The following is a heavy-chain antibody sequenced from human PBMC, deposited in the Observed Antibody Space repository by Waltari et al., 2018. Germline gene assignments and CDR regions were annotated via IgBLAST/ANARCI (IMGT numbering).Heavy chain of an antibody. CDR1: GGSISSSSYY. CDR2: IYYSGST. CDR3: ARERYSSLHFDY. Sequence: QLQLQESGPGLVKPSETLSLTCTVSGGSISSSSYYWGWIRQPPGKGLEWIGSIYYSGSTYYNPSLKSRVTISVDTSKNQFSLKLSSVTAADTAVYYSARERYSSLHFDYWGQGTLVTVSS. J-gene: IGHJ4*02. D-gene: IGHD6-13*01. V-gene: IGHV4-39*07.